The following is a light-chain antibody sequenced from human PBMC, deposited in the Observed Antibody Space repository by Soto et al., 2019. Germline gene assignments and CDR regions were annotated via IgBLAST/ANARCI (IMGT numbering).Light chain of an antibody. CDR1: QSVSNNY. Sequence: IVLTQSPGTLSLSPWERATLSCRASQSVSNNYLAWYQQKPGQAPRLLIYGASNRATGIPGMFSGRGSGTVFILTISRLEPEDSAVYYCQQYGSSVTFGQGTKVDI. V-gene: IGKV3-20*01. CDR2: GAS. CDR3: QQYGSSVT. J-gene: IGKJ1*01.